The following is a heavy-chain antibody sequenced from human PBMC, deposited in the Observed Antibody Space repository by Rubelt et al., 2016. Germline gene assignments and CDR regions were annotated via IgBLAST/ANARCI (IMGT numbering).Heavy chain of an antibody. CDR1: GYTFTSYG. CDR2: ISAYNGNT. J-gene: IGHJ2*01. Sequence: QVQLVQSGAEVKKHGASVKVSCKASGYTFTSYGISWVRQAPGQGLEWMGWISAYNGNTNYAQKIQGRVTRTTDTSTSTAYMELRSLRSDDTAVYYCARDRIRIAARQGWYFDLWGRGTLVTVSS. D-gene: IGHD6-6*01. V-gene: IGHV1-18*01. CDR3: ARDRIRIAARQGWYFDL.